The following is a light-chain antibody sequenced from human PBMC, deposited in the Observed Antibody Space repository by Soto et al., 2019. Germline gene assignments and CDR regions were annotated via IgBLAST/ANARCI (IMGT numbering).Light chain of an antibody. V-gene: IGLV2-14*01. CDR1: SSDVGAYNS. Sequence: QSVLTQPASVSGSPGQSITISCTGTSSDVGAYNSVSWYQQHPGKAPKLIIYDVSTRPSGISDRFSGSKSGNTASLTISGLQAEDLSDYYCRSYTTRVTYVFVTGNSVT. J-gene: IGLJ1*01. CDR3: RSYTTRVTYV. CDR2: DVS.